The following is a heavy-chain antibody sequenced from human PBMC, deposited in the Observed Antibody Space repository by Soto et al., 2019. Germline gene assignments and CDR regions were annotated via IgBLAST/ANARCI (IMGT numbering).Heavy chain of an antibody. Sequence: QVQLVQSGAEVKKPGASVKVSCKASGYTFTSYGISWVRQAPGQGLEWMGRISAYNGNTNYAQKLQGRVTMTTDTSTRAAYMGMRSLRSDDTAVYYCARVVGALGHWFDPWGQGTPVTVSS. J-gene: IGHJ5*02. D-gene: IGHD1-26*01. CDR2: ISAYNGNT. V-gene: IGHV1-18*01. CDR3: ARVVGALGHWFDP. CDR1: GYTFTSYG.